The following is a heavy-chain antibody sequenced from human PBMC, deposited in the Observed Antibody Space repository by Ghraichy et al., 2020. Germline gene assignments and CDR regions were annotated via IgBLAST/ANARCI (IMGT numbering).Heavy chain of an antibody. V-gene: IGHV3-74*01. CDR3: AKGGRFHLDY. D-gene: IGHD2/OR15-2a*01. Sequence: GESLNISCAASAFTFSNYWMHWVRQAPGKGLVWVSRINSDGSGTSYADSVKGRFTISRDNAKNTLYLQMNSLRAEDTAVYYCAKGGRFHLDYWGQGTLVTVSS. CDR2: INSDGSGT. J-gene: IGHJ4*02. CDR1: AFTFSNYW.